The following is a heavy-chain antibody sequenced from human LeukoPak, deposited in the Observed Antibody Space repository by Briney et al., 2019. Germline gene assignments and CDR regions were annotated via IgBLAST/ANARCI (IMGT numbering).Heavy chain of an antibody. V-gene: IGHV4-59*11. Sequence: PSETLSLTCAVSGDSFSSHYWTWIRQSPGTGLEWIGYISHIGRTNYNRSLKSRVTISIDTSKNQFSLKLRSVTAADTAVYYCARDLVTVTKGFDIWGQGTMVSVSS. D-gene: IGHD4-17*01. CDR3: ARDLVTVTKGFDI. J-gene: IGHJ3*02. CDR1: GDSFSSHY. CDR2: ISHIGRT.